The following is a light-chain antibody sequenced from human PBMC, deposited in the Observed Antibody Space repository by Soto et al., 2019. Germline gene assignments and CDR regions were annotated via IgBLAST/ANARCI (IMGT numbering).Light chain of an antibody. CDR2: GAT. CDR3: QQYGSSPPWT. V-gene: IGKV3-20*01. J-gene: IGKJ1*01. CDR1: QSVADSY. Sequence: EVVLTQSPGTLSLSPGERATLSCRASQSVADSYLAWYQQKPGRAPRLLFYGATRRATGIPDRFSGSGSGTDFTLTISTLEPEDFAVYYCQQYGSSPPWTFGQGTKVEIK.